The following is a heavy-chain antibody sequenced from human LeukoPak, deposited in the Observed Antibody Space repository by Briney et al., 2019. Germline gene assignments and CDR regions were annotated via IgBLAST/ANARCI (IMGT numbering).Heavy chain of an antibody. CDR3: ARSPYGSGNYFHIDY. CDR1: GGSISSYY. V-gene: IGHV4-59*01. Sequence: MPSETLSLTCTVSGGSISSYYWSWIRQPPGKELEWIGYIYYSGSTNYNPSLKSRVTISVDTSKNQFSLELSSVTAADTAFYYCARSPYGSGNYFHIDYWGQGTLVTVSS. D-gene: IGHD3-10*01. CDR2: IYYSGST. J-gene: IGHJ4*02.